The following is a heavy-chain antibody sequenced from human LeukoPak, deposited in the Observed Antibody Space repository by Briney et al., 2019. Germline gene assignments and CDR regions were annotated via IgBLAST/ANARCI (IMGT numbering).Heavy chain of an antibody. CDR2: IVTGGAST. D-gene: IGHD3-10*01. J-gene: IGHJ4*02. V-gene: IGHV3-23*01. CDR1: GFTFSNAW. CDR3: AKDFGGAGSYHCPIDY. Sequence: PGGSLRLSCAASGFTFSNAWMSWVRQAPGKGLEWVSAIVTGGASTYYADSVKGRFTISRDTSKSTLYLQMNSLRAEDTAVYYCAKDFGGAGSYHCPIDYWGQGTLVTVSS.